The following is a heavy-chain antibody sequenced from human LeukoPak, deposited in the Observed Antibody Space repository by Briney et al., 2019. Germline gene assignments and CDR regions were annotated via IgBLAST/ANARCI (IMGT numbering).Heavy chain of an antibody. V-gene: IGHV3-11*01. D-gene: IGHD1-26*01. CDR3: ARDGATLYYYYYMDV. CDR2: ISSSGSTI. CDR1: GFTFSDYY. J-gene: IGHJ6*03. Sequence: GGSLRLSCAASGFTFSDYYMSWIRQAPGKGLEWVSYISSSGSTIYYADSVKGRFTISRDNAKNSLYLQMNSLRAEDTAVYYCARDGATLYYYYYMDVWGKGTTVTVSS.